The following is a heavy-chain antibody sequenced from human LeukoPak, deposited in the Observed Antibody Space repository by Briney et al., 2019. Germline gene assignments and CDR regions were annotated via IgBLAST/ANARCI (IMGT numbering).Heavy chain of an antibody. V-gene: IGHV4-59*01. CDR1: GGSISSYY. CDR2: IYYSGST. D-gene: IGHD2-15*01. Sequence: WETLSLTCTVSGGSISSYYWSWIRQPPGKGLEWIGYIYYSGSTNYNPSLKSRVTISVDTSKNQFSLKLSSVTAADTAVYYCARGYCSGGSCYLYYFDYWGQGTLVTVSS. J-gene: IGHJ4*02. CDR3: ARGYCSGGSCYLYYFDY.